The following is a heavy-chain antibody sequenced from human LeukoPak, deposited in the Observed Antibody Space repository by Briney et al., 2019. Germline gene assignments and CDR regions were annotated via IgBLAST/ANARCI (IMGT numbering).Heavy chain of an antibody. Sequence: SETLSLTCAVYGGSFSGYYWSWIRQPPGKGLEWIGEINHSGSTNYNPSLKSRVTISVDTSKNQFSLKLSSVTAADTAVYYCAXAEYCSSTSCYVGGYYFDYWGQGTLVTVSS. CDR1: GGSFSGYY. V-gene: IGHV4-34*01. CDR3: AXAEYCSSTSCYVGGYYFDY. CDR2: INHSGST. D-gene: IGHD2-2*01. J-gene: IGHJ4*02.